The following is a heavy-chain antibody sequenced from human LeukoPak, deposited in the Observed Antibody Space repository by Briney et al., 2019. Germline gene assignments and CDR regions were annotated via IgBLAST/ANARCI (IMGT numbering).Heavy chain of an antibody. CDR2: IYYSGSI. D-gene: IGHD3-10*01. Sequence: PSETLSLTCTISGGSISSSSYFWGWIRQPPGKGLEWIGSIYYSGSIYYNPSLKSRVTISVDTSKNQFSLKLSSVTAADTAVYYCARVPYGGGTGSYSPHPDSWGQGTLVTVSS. CDR1: GGSISSSSYF. J-gene: IGHJ4*02. V-gene: IGHV4-39*07. CDR3: ARVPYGGGTGSYSPHPDS.